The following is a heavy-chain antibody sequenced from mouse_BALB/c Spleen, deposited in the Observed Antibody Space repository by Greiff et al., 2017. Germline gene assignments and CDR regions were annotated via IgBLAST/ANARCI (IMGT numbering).Heavy chain of an antibody. D-gene: IGHD1-1*01. CDR2: ISYSGST. CDR3: ARGDTTVVSYAMDY. CDR1: GYSITSDYA. Sequence: DVQLQESGPGLVKPSQSLSLTCTVTGYSITSDYAWNWIRQFPGNKLEWMGYISYSGSTSYNPSLKSRISITRDTSKNQFFLQLNSVTTEDTATYYCARGDTTVVSYAMDYWGQGTSVTVSS. V-gene: IGHV3-2*02. J-gene: IGHJ4*01.